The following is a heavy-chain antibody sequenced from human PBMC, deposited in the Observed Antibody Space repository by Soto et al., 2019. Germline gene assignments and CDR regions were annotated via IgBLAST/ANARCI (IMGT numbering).Heavy chain of an antibody. V-gene: IGHV2-5*02. CDR1: GFSLSTSGVG. CDR3: AHMLAAAGTGYYYYMDV. Sequence: SGPTLVKPTQTLTLTCTFSGFSLSTSGVGVGWIRQPPGKALEWLALIYWDDDKRYSPSLKSRLTITKDTSKNQVVLTMTNMDPVDTATYYCAHMLAAAGTGYYYYMDVWGKGTTVTVSS. D-gene: IGHD6-13*01. J-gene: IGHJ6*03. CDR2: IYWDDDK.